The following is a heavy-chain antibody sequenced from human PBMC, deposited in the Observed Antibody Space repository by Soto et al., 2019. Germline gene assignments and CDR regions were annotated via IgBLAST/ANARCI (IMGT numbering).Heavy chain of an antibody. CDR3: AQDPVGPDWYFDR. CDR1: GFTFRSYA. J-gene: IGHJ2*01. CDR2: IIGRGIST. Sequence: DVQLLESGGGLVQPGGSLRLSCAASGFTFRSYAMSWVRQAPGKGLEWVSGIIGRGISTHYADSVKGRFTVSRDNSKNTLCLEKNSMRAEDTAVYSCAQDPVGPDWYFDRGGRGTPVTVSS. V-gene: IGHV3-23*01.